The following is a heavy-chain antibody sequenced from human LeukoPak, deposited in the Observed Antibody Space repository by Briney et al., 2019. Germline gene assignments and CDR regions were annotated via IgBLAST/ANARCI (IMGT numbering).Heavy chain of an antibody. D-gene: IGHD5-18*01. V-gene: IGHV3-23*01. J-gene: IGHJ4*02. Sequence: GGSLRLSCAASGFTFSSYAVSWVRQAPGKGLEWVSAISGSGGSTYYADSVKGRFTISRDNSKNTLYLQMNSLRAEDTAVYYCAKPDRRGYSYGYDENDYWGQGTLVTVSS. CDR2: ISGSGGST. CDR1: GFTFSSYA. CDR3: AKPDRRGYSYGYDENDY.